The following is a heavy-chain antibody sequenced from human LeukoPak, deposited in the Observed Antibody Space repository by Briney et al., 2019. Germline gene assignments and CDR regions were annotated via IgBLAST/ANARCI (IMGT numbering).Heavy chain of an antibody. D-gene: IGHD6-19*01. Sequence: PGGSLRLSWAASGFTFVNYAMSWVRQAPGKGLEWVSAVVGGGGTTFYADSVKGRFTISRDNSKNTVYLQINSLRGEDTAVYYCAKARLSTGWAYNDYWGQGALVTVSS. J-gene: IGHJ4*02. CDR2: VVGGGGTT. V-gene: IGHV3-23*01. CDR1: GFTFVNYA. CDR3: AKARLSTGWAYNDY.